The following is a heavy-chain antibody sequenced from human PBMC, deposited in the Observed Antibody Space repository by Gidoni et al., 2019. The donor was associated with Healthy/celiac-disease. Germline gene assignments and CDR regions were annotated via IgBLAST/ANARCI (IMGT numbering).Heavy chain of an antibody. D-gene: IGHD3-22*01. CDR2: ISSSSSTI. CDR1: GFPFRSYS. J-gene: IGHJ3*02. Sequence: GFPFRSYSMNWVRQAPGKGLEWVSHISSSSSTIYYADSVKGRFTISRNNAKNSLYLQMNSLRAEDTAVYYCASSHYYDSSGYDAFDIWGQGTMVTVSS. CDR3: ASSHYYDSSGYDAFDI. V-gene: IGHV3-48*01.